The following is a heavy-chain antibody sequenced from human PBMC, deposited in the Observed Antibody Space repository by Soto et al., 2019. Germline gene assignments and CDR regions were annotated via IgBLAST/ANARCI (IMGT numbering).Heavy chain of an antibody. Sequence: QVQLQQWGAGLLKPSETLSLTCAVYGGSFSGYYWSWIRQPPGKGLEWIGVINHSGSTNYNPSLKTRATISVDTAKNQFSLKLSSVTAADTAVYYCASLWDVQAAIGGNNWFDPWGQGTLVTVSS. CDR1: GGSFSGYY. J-gene: IGHJ5*02. V-gene: IGHV4-34*01. CDR3: ASLWDVQAAIGGNNWFDP. CDR2: INHSGST. D-gene: IGHD2-2*02.